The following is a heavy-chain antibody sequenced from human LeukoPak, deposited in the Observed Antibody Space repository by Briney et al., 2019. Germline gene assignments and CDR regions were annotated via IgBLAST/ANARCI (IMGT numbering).Heavy chain of an antibody. Sequence: GGSLRLSCAASGITFSSYAMSWVRQAPGKGLEWVSAISGSGGSTYYADSVKGRFTISRDNYKNTLYLQMNSLRAEDTAVYYCAKVDGITIFEVFDYWGQGTLVTVSS. CDR2: ISGSGGST. V-gene: IGHV3-23*01. CDR3: AKVDGITIFEVFDY. D-gene: IGHD3-3*01. CDR1: GITFSSYA. J-gene: IGHJ4*02.